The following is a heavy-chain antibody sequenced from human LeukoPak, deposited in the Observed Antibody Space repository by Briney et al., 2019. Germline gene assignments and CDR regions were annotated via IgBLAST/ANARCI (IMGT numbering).Heavy chain of an antibody. CDR1: GYTLTELS. J-gene: IGHJ4*02. Sequence: ASVKVSCKVSGYTLTELSMHWVRQAPGKGLEWMGGFDPEDGETIYAQKFQGRVTMTEDTSTDTAYMELSSLRSEDTAVYYCATGYSSSWDVSNYYFDYWRQGTLVTVSS. CDR3: ATGYSSSWDVSNYYFDY. D-gene: IGHD6-13*01. V-gene: IGHV1-24*01. CDR2: FDPEDGET.